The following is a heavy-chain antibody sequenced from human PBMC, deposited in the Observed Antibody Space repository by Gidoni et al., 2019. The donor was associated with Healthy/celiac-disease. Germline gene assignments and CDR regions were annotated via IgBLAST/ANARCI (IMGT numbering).Heavy chain of an antibody. CDR2: IYTSGST. J-gene: IGHJ4*02. V-gene: IGHV4-61*02. D-gene: IGHD6-13*01. CDR1: GGSISSGSSY. CDR3: ARAGQYSSSWFDY. Sequence: QVQLQESGPGLVKPSQTLSLTCTVSGGSISSGSSYWSWIRQPAGKGLEWIGRIYTSGSTNYNPSLKSRVTISVDTSKNQFSLKLSSVTAADTAVYYCARAGQYSSSWFDYWGQGTLVTVSS.